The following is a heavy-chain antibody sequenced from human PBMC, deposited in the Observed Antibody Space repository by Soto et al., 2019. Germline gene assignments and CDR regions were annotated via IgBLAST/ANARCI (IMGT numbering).Heavy chain of an antibody. Sequence: LGESLKISCKGSGYRFAGYWITCVRQKPGKGLEWMGRIDPSDSQTYYSPSFRGHVTISVTKSITTVFLQLSSLRASDTAMYYCARQIYDSDTGPNFQYYFDSWGQGTPVTVSS. CDR1: GYRFAGYW. V-gene: IGHV5-10-1*01. CDR3: ARQIYDSDTGPNFQYYFDS. J-gene: IGHJ4*02. CDR2: IDPSDSQT. D-gene: IGHD3-22*01.